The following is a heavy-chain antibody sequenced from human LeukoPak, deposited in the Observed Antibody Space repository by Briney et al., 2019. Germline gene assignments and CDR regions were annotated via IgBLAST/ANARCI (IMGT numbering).Heavy chain of an antibody. CDR2: IYNSGST. Sequence: PSQTLSLTCTVSGGSISSGGYYWSWIRQHPGRGLEWIGYIYNSGSTSYNPSLKSRVTILVDTSKNQFSLKLSSVTAADTAVYYCARQNGYSYGFFDYWGQGTLVTVSS. CDR3: ARQNGYSYGFFDY. J-gene: IGHJ4*02. D-gene: IGHD5-18*01. V-gene: IGHV4-31*03. CDR1: GGSISSGGYY.